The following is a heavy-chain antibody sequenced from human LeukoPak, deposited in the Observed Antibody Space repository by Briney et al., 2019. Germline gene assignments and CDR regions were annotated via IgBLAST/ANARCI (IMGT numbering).Heavy chain of an antibody. V-gene: IGHV4-39*01. CDR1: GGSISSSSYY. CDR3: VGGASMIVQVDY. Sequence: SETLSLTCTVSGGSISSSSYYWGWIRQPPGKGLEWIGDVYYSGTTYYNPSLTVTISVDSSKNQFSLKLNSVTAADTAVYYCVGGASMIVQVDYWGQGALVTVSS. J-gene: IGHJ4*02. CDR2: VYYSGTT. D-gene: IGHD3-22*01.